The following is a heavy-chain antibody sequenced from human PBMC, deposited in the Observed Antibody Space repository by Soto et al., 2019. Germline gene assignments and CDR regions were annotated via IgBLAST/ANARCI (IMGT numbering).Heavy chain of an antibody. CDR3: THSPEYPVFDY. V-gene: IGHV2-5*02. Sequence: QITLKESGPTLVKPTQTLTLTYTFSGTSLTMSGVGVGWIRQPPGKALEWLALIYWDDDKRYSPSLKNRLTITKDTSKNQVVLRMTKMDPVDTATYYCTHSPEYPVFDYWGQGTLVTVSS. CDR2: IYWDDDK. CDR1: GTSLTMSGVG. J-gene: IGHJ4*02.